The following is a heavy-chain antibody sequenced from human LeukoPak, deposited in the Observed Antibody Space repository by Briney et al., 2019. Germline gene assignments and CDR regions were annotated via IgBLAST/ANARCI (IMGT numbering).Heavy chain of an antibody. D-gene: IGHD3-9*01. CDR3: AGTDYDILTGYGLDY. Sequence: GGSLRLSCVVSGFIFSSFEMNWVRQVPGKGLEWISYISTRGGTIYYADSVKGRFTISRDNAKNSLYLQMNSLRAEDTAVYYCAGTDYDILTGYGLDYWGRGTLVTVSS. CDR1: GFIFSSFE. V-gene: IGHV3-48*03. J-gene: IGHJ4*02. CDR2: ISTRGGTI.